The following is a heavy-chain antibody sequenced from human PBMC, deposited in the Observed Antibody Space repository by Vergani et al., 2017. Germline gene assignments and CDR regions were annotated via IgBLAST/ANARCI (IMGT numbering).Heavy chain of an antibody. D-gene: IGHD5-24*01. CDR1: GFTFSSYA. J-gene: IGHJ3*02. CDR3: AKVSGWLQLRDAFDI. CDR2: IRGSGGST. V-gene: IGHV3-23*01. Sequence: EVQLLESGGGLVQPGGSLRLSCAASGFTFSSYAMSWVRQAPGKGLEWVSAIRGSGGSTYYADSVKGRFTIARDNSKNTLYLQMNSMGAEDTAVYYCAKVSGWLQLRDAFDIWGQGTMVTVSS.